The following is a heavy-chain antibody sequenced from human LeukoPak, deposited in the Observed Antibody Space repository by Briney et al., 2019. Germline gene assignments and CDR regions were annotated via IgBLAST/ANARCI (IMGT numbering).Heavy chain of an antibody. D-gene: IGHD2-2*01. CDR3: ASLSTSSGQQFDY. V-gene: IGHV3-30*04. CDR1: GFTFSSYA. CDR2: ISYDGSNK. Sequence: GRSLRLSCAASGFTFSSYAMLGVRQARGKGLEGVAVISYDGSNKYYADSVKGRFTISRDNSKNTLYLQMNSLRAEDTAVYYCASLSTSSGQQFDYWGQGTLVTVSS. J-gene: IGHJ4*02.